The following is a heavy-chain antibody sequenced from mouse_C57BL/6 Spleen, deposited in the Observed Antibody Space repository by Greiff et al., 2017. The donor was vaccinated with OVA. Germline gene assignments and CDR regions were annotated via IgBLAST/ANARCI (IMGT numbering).Heavy chain of an antibody. Sequence: QVQLQQPGAELVKPGASVTMSCKASGYTFTSYWITWVKQRPGQGLEWIGDIYPGSGCTNYNEKFKSKATLPVDTSSSTAYMQPSSLTSEDSAVYYCALTTMVTPFAYWGQGTLVTVSA. D-gene: IGHD2-2*01. CDR1: GYTFTSYW. J-gene: IGHJ3*01. CDR2: IYPGSGCT. CDR3: ALTTMVTPFAY. V-gene: IGHV1-55*01.